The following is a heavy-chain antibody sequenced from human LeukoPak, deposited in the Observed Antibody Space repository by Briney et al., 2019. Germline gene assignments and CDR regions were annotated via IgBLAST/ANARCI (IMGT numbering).Heavy chain of an antibody. Sequence: GGSLRLSCAASGFTFSSYWMNWVRQAPGKGLEWVSYISSTSGSAIYYADSVKGRFTISRDNAKNSLYLQMNSLRAEDTAVYYCARRYCSSTSCLLDYWGQGTLVTVSS. D-gene: IGHD2-2*01. V-gene: IGHV3-48*04. CDR3: ARRYCSSTSCLLDY. J-gene: IGHJ4*02. CDR2: ISSTSGSAI. CDR1: GFTFSSYW.